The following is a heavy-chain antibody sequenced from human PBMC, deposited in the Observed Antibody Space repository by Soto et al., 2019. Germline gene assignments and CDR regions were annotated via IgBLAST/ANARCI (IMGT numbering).Heavy chain of an antibody. CDR2: ISSSSTTI. CDR3: ARSPYYYDSSNYYGY. CDR1: GFTFSSYG. D-gene: IGHD3-22*01. J-gene: IGHJ4*02. Sequence: EVQLVESGGGLVQPGGSLRLSCAASGFTFSSYGMNWVRQAPGKGLEWVSYISSSSTTIYYADSVKGRFTIFRDNAKNSLYLQLNSLRDEDTAVYYCARSPYYYDSSNYYGYWGPGTLVTVSS. V-gene: IGHV3-48*02.